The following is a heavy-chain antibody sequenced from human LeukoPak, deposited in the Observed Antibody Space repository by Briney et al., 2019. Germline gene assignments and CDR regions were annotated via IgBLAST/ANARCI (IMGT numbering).Heavy chain of an antibody. CDR3: ARNFGSIVSRDYYYYMDV. Sequence: ASVKVSCKASGYTFTSYGISWVRQAPGQGLEWMGGIIPIFGTANYAQKFQGRVTITADKSTSTAYMELSSLRSEDTAVYYCARNFGSIVSRDYYYYMDVWGKGTTVTVSS. J-gene: IGHJ6*03. D-gene: IGHD5/OR15-5a*01. CDR1: GYTFTSYG. CDR2: IIPIFGTA. V-gene: IGHV1-69*06.